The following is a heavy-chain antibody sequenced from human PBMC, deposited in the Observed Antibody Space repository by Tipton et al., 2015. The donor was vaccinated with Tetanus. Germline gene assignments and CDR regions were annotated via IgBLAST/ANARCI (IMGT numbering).Heavy chain of an antibody. CDR1: GASFSDYY. V-gene: IGHV4-34*11. CDR3: ARGTGDY. CDR2: IYYSGSA. J-gene: IGHJ4*02. D-gene: IGHD1-14*01. Sequence: TLSLTCAVYGASFSDYYWSWIRQAPGKGLEWIGYIYYSGSATYNPSVASRATVSIDMSKNQFSLRLTSATAADTAVYYCARGTGDYWGQGTLVTVSS.